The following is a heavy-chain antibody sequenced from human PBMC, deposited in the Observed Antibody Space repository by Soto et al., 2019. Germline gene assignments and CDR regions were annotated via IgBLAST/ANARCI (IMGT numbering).Heavy chain of an antibody. CDR2: ITGGGGRS. Sequence: VQLLESGGALVQPGGSLRLSCAASGFTFISYGMSWVRQAPGKGLEWVSAITGGGGRSYYADSAKGRFTISRDNSKNTLYLQMNSLRAEDTAVYYCAKAPGWPFYFDYWGQGTLVTVSS. V-gene: IGHV3-23*01. D-gene: IGHD6-19*01. CDR3: AKAPGWPFYFDY. J-gene: IGHJ4*02. CDR1: GFTFISYG.